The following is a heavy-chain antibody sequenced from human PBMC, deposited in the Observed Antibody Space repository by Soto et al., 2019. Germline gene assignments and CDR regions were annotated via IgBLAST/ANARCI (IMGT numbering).Heavy chain of an antibody. J-gene: IGHJ4*02. Sequence: QFQLVQSGAEVKKPGSSVKVSCKASGGTFSSYTISWVRQAPGQCLEWMGRIIPIRCIANYAQKFQGRVTITADKPTSPPYMQVSSARYDDAGVYYWGRAGTGLWAAGTWDSWGQGTLVTVSS. CDR2: IIPIRCIA. CDR3: GRAGTGLWAAGTWDS. D-gene: IGHD6-13*01. CDR1: GGTFSSYT. V-gene: IGHV1-69*02.